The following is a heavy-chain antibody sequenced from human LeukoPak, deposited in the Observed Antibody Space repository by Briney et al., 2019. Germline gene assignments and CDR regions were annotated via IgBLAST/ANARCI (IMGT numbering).Heavy chain of an antibody. CDR2: IRSKAYGGTA. CDR3: TRDRGAYNLYDY. D-gene: IGHD1-1*01. V-gene: IGHV3-49*03. CDR1: GFTFGDYA. J-gene: IGHJ4*02. Sequence: GGSLRLSCTASGFTFGDYAMSWIRQAPGKGLEWVGFIRSKAYGGTADYAASVKGRFTISRDDSKAIAYLQMNSLKTEDTAVYHCTRDRGAYNLYDYWGQGTLVTVSS.